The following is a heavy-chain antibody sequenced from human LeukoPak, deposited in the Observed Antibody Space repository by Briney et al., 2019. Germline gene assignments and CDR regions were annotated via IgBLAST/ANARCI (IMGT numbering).Heavy chain of an antibody. D-gene: IGHD3-22*01. CDR2: ISTYTGNT. V-gene: IGHV1-18*01. Sequence: ATVKVSCKTSGYTFTCYAISWVRQAPGQGLECMGWISTYTGNTDYAQKLQGRVTMTTDTSTSTAYMELRSLSSDDTAVYYCARVLVVSSEAFDIWGQGTMVTVS. CDR1: GYTFTCYA. CDR3: ARVLVVSSEAFDI. J-gene: IGHJ3*02.